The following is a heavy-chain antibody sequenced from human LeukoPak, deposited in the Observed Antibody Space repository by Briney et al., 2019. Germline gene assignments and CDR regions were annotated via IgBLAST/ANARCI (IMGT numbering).Heavy chain of an antibody. CDR3: AKEILWFGESAFDY. Sequence: PGGSLRLSCAASGFTFSSYGMHWVRQAPGKGLEWVAFIRYDGSNKYYADSVKGRFTISRENSKNTLYLQMNSLRAEDTAVYYCAKEILWFGESAFDYWGQGTLVTVSS. J-gene: IGHJ4*02. CDR2: IRYDGSNK. D-gene: IGHD3-10*01. CDR1: GFTFSSYG. V-gene: IGHV3-30*02.